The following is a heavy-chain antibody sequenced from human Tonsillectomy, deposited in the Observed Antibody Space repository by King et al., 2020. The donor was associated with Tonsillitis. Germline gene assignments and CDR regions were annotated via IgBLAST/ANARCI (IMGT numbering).Heavy chain of an antibody. CDR2: INPNSGGT. CDR3: ARVHRPGRSGSNYIY. CDR1: GYTFTGYY. D-gene: IGHD1-26*01. V-gene: IGHV1-2*02. Sequence: QLVQSGAEVKKPGASVKVSCKASGYTFTGYYMHWVRQAPGQGLEWMGWINPNSGGTNYAQKFQGRVTMTRDTSISTAYMELSRLRSDDTAVYYCARVHRPGRSGSNYIYWGQGTLVTVSS. J-gene: IGHJ4*02.